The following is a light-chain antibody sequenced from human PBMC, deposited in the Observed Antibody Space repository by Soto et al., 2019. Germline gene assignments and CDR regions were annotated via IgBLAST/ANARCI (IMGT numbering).Light chain of an antibody. CDR3: SSFTSSGTL. CDR1: SSDVGGYDY. CDR2: EVS. V-gene: IGLV2-14*01. Sequence: QSALTQPATVSGSPGQPITISCTGTSSDVGGYDYVSWYQQHPCKVPKLIIYEVSIRASGVSNRFSASKSANTASLTISGLQPEDEADYYCSSFTSSGTLFGGGTKLTV. J-gene: IGLJ3*02.